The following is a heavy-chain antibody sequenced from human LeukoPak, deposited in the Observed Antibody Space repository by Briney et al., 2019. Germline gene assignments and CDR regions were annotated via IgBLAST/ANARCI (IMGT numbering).Heavy chain of an antibody. J-gene: IGHJ3*02. CDR3: ARCYYDSSGYYDAFDI. D-gene: IGHD3-22*01. CDR1: GGSISSYY. Sequence: PSETLSLTCTVSGGSISSYYWSWIRQPPGKGLEWIGYIYYSGSTNYNPSLTSRVTISVDTSKNQFSLKLSSVTAADTAVYYCARCYYDSSGYYDAFDIWGQGTMVTVSS. CDR2: IYYSGST. V-gene: IGHV4-59*12.